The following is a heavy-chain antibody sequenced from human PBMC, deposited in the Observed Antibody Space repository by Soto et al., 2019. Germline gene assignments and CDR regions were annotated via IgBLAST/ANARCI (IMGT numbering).Heavy chain of an antibody. CDR2: ISGSGGST. CDR3: AKDQGSSWYEIDY. J-gene: IGHJ4*02. D-gene: IGHD6-13*01. V-gene: IGHV3-23*01. Sequence: GGSLRLSCASSGFTFSSYAMNLVRQAPGKGLEWVSVISGSGGSTYYADSVKGRFTISRDNSKNTLYLQMNSLRAEDTAVYYCAKDQGSSWYEIDYWGQGTLVTVSS. CDR1: GFTFSSYA.